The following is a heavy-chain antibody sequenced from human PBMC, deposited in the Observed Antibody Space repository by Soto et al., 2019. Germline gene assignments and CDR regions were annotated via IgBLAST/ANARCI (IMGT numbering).Heavy chain of an antibody. D-gene: IGHD2-2*01. CDR1: GGTFSSYA. V-gene: IGHV1-69*01. CDR3: AGPAGSDIVVVPAALKYYYYYSGMDV. J-gene: IGHJ6*02. Sequence: QVQLVQSGAEVKKPGSSVKVSCKASGGTFSSYAISWVRQAPGQGLQWMGGIIPIFGTANYAQKVQGRVQITADESTVTAYLELSTLGADNAAVYYCAGPAGSDIVVVPAALKYYYYYSGMDVWGQGPTVTLSS. CDR2: IIPIFGTA.